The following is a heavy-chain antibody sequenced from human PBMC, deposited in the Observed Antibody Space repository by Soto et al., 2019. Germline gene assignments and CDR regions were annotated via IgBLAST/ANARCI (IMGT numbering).Heavy chain of an antibody. CDR1: GFTFSTYV. J-gene: IGHJ4*02. D-gene: IGHD3-10*01. Sequence: PGGSLRLSCAASGFTFSTYVMNWVRQAPGKGLEWVSGVSNNGAGTYYADSVQGRFSISRDNSKNTLCLQMNSLRAEDTAVYFCARAPRGLNYYGSGSHYPYFDYWGQGALVTVSS. CDR2: VSNNGAGT. V-gene: IGHV3-23*01. CDR3: ARAPRGLNYYGSGSHYPYFDY.